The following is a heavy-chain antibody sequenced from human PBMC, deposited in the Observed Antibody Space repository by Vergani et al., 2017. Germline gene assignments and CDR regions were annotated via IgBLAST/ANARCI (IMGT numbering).Heavy chain of an antibody. D-gene: IGHD3-22*01. CDR2: ISDDGRRK. V-gene: IGHV3-30*18. CDR3: AKDGRPPYDSSGPPLLD. J-gene: IGHJ4*02. CDR1: GFTFSTYA. Sequence: QVQLVQSGGGVVQPGRSLRLSCAASGFTFSTYAMHWVRQAPGKGLEWVADISDDGRRKYYADSVKGRFTISRDNSMNTLYLQMNSLRPEDTAVYYCAKDGRPPYDSSGPPLLDWGQGTLVTVSS.